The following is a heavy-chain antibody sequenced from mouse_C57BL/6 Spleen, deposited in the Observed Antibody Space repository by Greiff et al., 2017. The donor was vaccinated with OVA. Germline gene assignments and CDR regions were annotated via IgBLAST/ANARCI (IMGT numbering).Heavy chain of an antibody. CDR1: GFTFSDFY. D-gene: IGHD2-1*01. CDR3: ARAYYYGNYDY. Sequence: EVKLVESGGGLVQSGSSLRLSCATSGFTFSDFYMEWVRQAPGKGLEWIAASRNKANDYTTEYSASVKGRFIVSRDTSQSILYLQMNALRAEDTAIYYCARAYYYGNYDYWGQGTSVTVSS. J-gene: IGHJ4*01. V-gene: IGHV7-1*01. CDR2: SRNKANDYTT.